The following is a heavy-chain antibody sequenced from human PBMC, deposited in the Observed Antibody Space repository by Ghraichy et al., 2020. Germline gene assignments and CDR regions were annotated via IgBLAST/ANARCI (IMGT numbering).Heavy chain of an antibody. CDR1: GFTFSSFW. V-gene: IGHV3-7*01. CDR2: IKQDGEE. CDR3: ARDYGDSYFDY. J-gene: IGHJ4*02. Sequence: GESLNISCAASGFTFSSFWMSWVRQAPGKGLEWVANIKQDGEEYYVDSVKGRFSISRDNAKNSLFLLMNSLRAEDTAVYYCARDYGDSYFDYWGQGTPVTVSS. D-gene: IGHD4-17*01.